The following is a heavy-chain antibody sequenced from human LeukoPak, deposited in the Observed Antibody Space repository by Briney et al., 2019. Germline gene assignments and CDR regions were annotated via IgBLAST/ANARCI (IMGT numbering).Heavy chain of an antibody. CDR1: GFIFSSYA. J-gene: IGHJ4*02. CDR2: LSGSGIST. V-gene: IGHV3-23*01. D-gene: IGHD6-6*01. Sequence: GGSLRLSCAASGFIFSSYAMSWVRQAPRKGLEWVSSLSGSGISTYYADSVKGRFTISRDNSKNTLYLQMNSLRAEDTAVYYCARGGAARLDYWGQGTLVTVSS. CDR3: ARGGAARLDY.